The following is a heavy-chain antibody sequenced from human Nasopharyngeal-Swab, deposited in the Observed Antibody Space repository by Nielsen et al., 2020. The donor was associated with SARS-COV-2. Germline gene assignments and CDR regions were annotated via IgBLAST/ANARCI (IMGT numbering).Heavy chain of an antibody. CDR1: GFMFNDYA. Sequence: GESLKISCAASGFMFNDYAMHWVRQGPGKGLEWVSVISGDGGTVYYADSVKGRFTISRDNAKNSLYLQMNSLRAEDTAVYYCAREVPYSGHDDAFDIWGQGTMVTVSA. CDR3: AREVPYSGHDDAFDI. J-gene: IGHJ3*02. V-gene: IGHV3-43*02. D-gene: IGHD5-12*01. CDR2: ISGDGGTV.